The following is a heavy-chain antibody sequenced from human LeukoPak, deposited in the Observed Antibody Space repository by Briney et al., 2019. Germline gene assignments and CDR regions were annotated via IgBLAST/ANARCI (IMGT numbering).Heavy chain of an antibody. CDR1: GYSISSGDY. V-gene: IGHV4-38-2*02. D-gene: IGHD3-10*01. CDR2: IYTSGST. J-gene: IGHJ4*02. Sequence: PSETLSLTCTVSGYSISSGDYWGWIRQPPGKGLEWIGRIYTSGSTNYNPSLKSRVTMSVDTSKNQFSLKLSSVTAADTAVYYCARGRYGSGSYYMDYWGQGTLVTVSS. CDR3: ARGRYGSGSYYMDY.